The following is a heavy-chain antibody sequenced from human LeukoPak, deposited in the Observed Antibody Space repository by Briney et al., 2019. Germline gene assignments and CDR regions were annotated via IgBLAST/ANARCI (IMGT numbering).Heavy chain of an antibody. D-gene: IGHD2-2*01. V-gene: IGHV1-69*05. CDR2: IIPIFGTA. CDR3: ARSIGYCSSTSCRNYYYYYYMDV. CDR1: GGTFSSYA. Sequence: ASVKVSCKASGGTFSSYAISWVRQAPGQGLEWMGGIIPIFGTANYAQKFQDRVTITTDESTSTAYMELSSLRSEDTAVYYCARSIGYCSSTSCRNYYYYYYMDVWGKGTTVTVSS. J-gene: IGHJ6*03.